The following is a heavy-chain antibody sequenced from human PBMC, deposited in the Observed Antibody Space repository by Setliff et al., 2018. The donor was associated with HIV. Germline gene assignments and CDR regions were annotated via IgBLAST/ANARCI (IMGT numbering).Heavy chain of an antibody. V-gene: IGHV4-34*01. CDR3: ARVRLELRQYWFDS. CDR1: GGSFSDYY. Sequence: SETLSLTCAVYGGSFSDYYWSWIRQPPGKGLEWIGEINHSGSTNYNPSLKRRVTISVDTSKNQFSLKLNSVTAADAAVYYCARVRLELRQYWFDSWGQGSPVTVSS. D-gene: IGHD1-7*01. CDR2: INHSGST. J-gene: IGHJ5*01.